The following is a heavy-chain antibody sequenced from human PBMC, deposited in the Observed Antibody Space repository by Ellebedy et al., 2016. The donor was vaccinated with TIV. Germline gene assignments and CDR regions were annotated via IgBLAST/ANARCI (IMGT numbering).Heavy chain of an antibody. CDR2: IWYDGSKK. J-gene: IGHJ4*02. CDR1: GFTFSNYG. D-gene: IGHD4-11*01. Sequence: PGGSLRLSCEASGFTFSNYGMHWVRQAPGKGLEWVAVIWYDGSKKYYADSVKGRFTISRDNSKNTLYLQMNSLRAADTAVYYCARDRDYTKEPGPFDCWGQGTLVTVSS. V-gene: IGHV3-33*01. CDR3: ARDRDYTKEPGPFDC.